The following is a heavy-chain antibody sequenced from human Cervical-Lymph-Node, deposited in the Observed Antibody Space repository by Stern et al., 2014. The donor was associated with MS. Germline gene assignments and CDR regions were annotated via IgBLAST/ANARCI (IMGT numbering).Heavy chain of an antibody. CDR3: AKDSTIAARPHYYYYGMDV. D-gene: IGHD6-6*01. CDR2: ISYHGSNK. Sequence: VQLVESGGGVVQPGKSLRLSCAASGFTFSSYGMHWVRQAPGKGLEWVAVISYHGSNKNYADSVKGRFTISRDNSKNTLYLQMNSLRAEDTAVYYCAKDSTIAARPHYYYYGMDVWGQGTTVTVSS. CDR1: GFTFSSYG. J-gene: IGHJ6*02. V-gene: IGHV3-30*18.